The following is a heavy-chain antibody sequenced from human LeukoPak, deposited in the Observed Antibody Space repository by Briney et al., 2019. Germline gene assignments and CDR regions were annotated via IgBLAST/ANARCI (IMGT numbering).Heavy chain of an antibody. J-gene: IGHJ5*02. D-gene: IGHD5-18*01. Sequence: SETLSLTCTVSGGSISSYYWSWIRQPAGKGLEWIGRIYTSGSTNYNPSLKSRVTISVDTSKNQFSLKLSSVTAADTAVYYCARGFPGGYSYGSNWFDPWGQGTLVTVSS. CDR1: GGSISSYY. V-gene: IGHV4-4*07. CDR3: ARGFPGGYSYGSNWFDP. CDR2: IYTSGST.